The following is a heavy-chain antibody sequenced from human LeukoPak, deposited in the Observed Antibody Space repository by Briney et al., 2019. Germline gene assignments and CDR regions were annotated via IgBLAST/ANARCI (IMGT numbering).Heavy chain of an antibody. D-gene: IGHD2-2*01. J-gene: IGHJ4*02. V-gene: IGHV3-21*01. CDR3: GRWIHDQSNYLDY. CDR1: GFTFSSDS. CDR2: ISSSSSYK. Sequence: GGSLRLSCAASGFTFSSDSMNWVRQAPGKGLEWVSSISSSSSYKFYADSVKGRFTISRDNAKNSVYLQMNSLRVEDTAVYYCGRWIHDQSNYLDYWAREPWSPSPQ.